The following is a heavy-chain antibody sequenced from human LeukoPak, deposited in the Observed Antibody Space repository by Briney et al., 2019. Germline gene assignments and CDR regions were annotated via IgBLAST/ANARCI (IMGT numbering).Heavy chain of an antibody. J-gene: IGHJ4*02. Sequence: GGSLRLSCAASGFTFSRSWMHWVRQAPGKGLVWVSPINPDGSVTTYADAVKGRFTISRDNSKNMLYLQMNSLRAEDTAVYYCATVLSDSRGWYHFDSWGQGTLVTVSS. CDR2: INPDGSVT. CDR3: ATVLSDSRGWYHFDS. CDR1: GFTFSRSW. D-gene: IGHD6-19*01. V-gene: IGHV3-74*01.